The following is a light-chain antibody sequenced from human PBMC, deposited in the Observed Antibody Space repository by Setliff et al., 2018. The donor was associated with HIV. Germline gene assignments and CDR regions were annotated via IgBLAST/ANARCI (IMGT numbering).Light chain of an antibody. CDR2: DVS. CDR1: SGDVGGYNY. V-gene: IGLV2-14*01. CDR3: SSYTSSSTYV. Sequence: QSALTQPASVSGSPGQSITISCTGTSGDVGGYNYVSWYQQHPGKAPKFMIYDVSKRPSGVSNRFSGSKSGNTASLTISGLQAEGEADYYCSSYTSSSTYVFGTGTKV. J-gene: IGLJ1*01.